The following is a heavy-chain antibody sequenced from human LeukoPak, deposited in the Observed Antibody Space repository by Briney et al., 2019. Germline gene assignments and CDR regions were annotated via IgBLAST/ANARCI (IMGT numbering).Heavy chain of an antibody. CDR2: ISSSSSFI. J-gene: IGHJ3*02. CDR1: GFNFSNYS. V-gene: IGHV3-21*01. D-gene: IGHD6-19*01. Sequence: KSGGSLRLSCAASGFNFSNYSMKWVHQAPGKGLEWVSSISSSSSFIYYTDSVRGRFTISRDNAKNSLYLQMNTLRAEDTAVYYCAKAKQWLDDAFDIWGQGTMVTVSS. CDR3: AKAKQWLDDAFDI.